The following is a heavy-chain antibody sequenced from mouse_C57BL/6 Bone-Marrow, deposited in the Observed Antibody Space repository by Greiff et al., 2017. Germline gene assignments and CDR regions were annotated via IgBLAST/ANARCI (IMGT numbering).Heavy chain of an antibody. J-gene: IGHJ3*01. V-gene: IGHV1-58*01. Sequence: DVQLQESGAELVRPGSSVKMSCKTSGYTFTSYGINWVKQRPGQGLEWIGYIYIGNGYTEYNEKFKGKATLTSDTSSSTAYMQLSSLTSEDSAIYFCERSSFDYYGSSFWFAYWGQGTLVTVSA. CDR1: GYTFTSYG. D-gene: IGHD1-1*01. CDR3: ERSSFDYYGSSFWFAY. CDR2: IYIGNGYT.